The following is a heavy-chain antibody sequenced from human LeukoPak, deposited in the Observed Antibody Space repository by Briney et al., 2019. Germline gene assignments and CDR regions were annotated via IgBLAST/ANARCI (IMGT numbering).Heavy chain of an antibody. J-gene: IGHJ4*02. Sequence: KPSETLSLTCTVSGVSISNYYWSWIRQPPGKELEWIGFIYYTGSANYNPSLKSRVTISVDTSKNQFSLKLTSVTAADTAVYYCARGDGYNSGPFDYWGQGTLVIVSS. CDR2: IYYTGSA. V-gene: IGHV4-59*08. CDR3: ARGDGYNSGPFDY. CDR1: GVSISNYY. D-gene: IGHD5-24*01.